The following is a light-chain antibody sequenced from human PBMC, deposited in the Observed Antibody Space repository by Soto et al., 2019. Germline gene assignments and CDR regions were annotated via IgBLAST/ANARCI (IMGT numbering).Light chain of an antibody. Sequence: SYELTQPPSVSVAPGETARISCGGNNIGSKGVHWYQQKPDQAPVLVIYSDTDLPPVIPERFSGSNSANMATLTISRVEAGDEADYYCQVWDSGSAHVLFGGGTKLTVL. CDR2: SDT. CDR1: NIGSKG. J-gene: IGLJ2*01. V-gene: IGLV3-21*01. CDR3: QVWDSGSAHVL.